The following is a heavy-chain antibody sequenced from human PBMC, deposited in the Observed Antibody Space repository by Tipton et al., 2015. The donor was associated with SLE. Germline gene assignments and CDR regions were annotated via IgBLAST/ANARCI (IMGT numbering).Heavy chain of an antibody. D-gene: IGHD2-2*01. V-gene: IGHV1-69*05. Sequence: QLVQSGPEVKEPGSSVKVSCKASGDTFNTYAFTWVRQAPGQGLEWMGAIIPIIGITKYAQDFQDRVTISTDESTNPAYMELTSLTSDDTAVYLCARGRDQLPTSDYWGQGTLVTVSS. CDR3: ARGRDQLPTSDY. CDR1: GDTFNTYA. J-gene: IGHJ4*02. CDR2: IIPIIGIT.